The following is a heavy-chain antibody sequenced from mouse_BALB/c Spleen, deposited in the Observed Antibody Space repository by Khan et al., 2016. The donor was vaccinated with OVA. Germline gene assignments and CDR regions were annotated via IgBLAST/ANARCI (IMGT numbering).Heavy chain of an antibody. V-gene: IGHV14-3*02. CDR1: GYNIKDIY. Sequence: VQLQQSGAELVKPAASLKLSCTASGYNIKDIYIHWVKQRPEKGLERIRRTDPANGNTKYVPKFQGKATITTDKSSNTPYLQLSSLTSEDTAVYYCRISSINAWGQGTTLTVSS. CDR3: RISSINA. CDR2: TDPANGNT. J-gene: IGHJ2*01. D-gene: IGHD1-2*01.